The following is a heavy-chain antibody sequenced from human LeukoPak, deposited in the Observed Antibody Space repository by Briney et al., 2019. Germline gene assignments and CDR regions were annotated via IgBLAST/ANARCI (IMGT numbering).Heavy chain of an antibody. CDR3: ARQEVAGSRNGFDI. V-gene: IGHV4-4*09. Sequence: PSETLSLTCTVSGGSINTYYWNWIRQPPGKGLEWIGYIYASGSTYSNPSLKSRVTISADTSKNQLSLKLRSVTAADTAVYYCARQEVAGSRNGFDIWGQGTMVTVSS. J-gene: IGHJ3*02. CDR2: IYASGST. CDR1: GGSINTYY. D-gene: IGHD6-19*01.